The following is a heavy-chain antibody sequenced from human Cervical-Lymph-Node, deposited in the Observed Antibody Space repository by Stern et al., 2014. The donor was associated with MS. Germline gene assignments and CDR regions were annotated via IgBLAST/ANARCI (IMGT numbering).Heavy chain of an antibody. CDR1: GGTFSSYA. Sequence: VHLVESGAEVKKPGSSVKVSCKASGGTFSSYAIRWVRQAPGQGLEWRGGSIPIFGTANYAQKFQGRVTITADESTSTAYMELSSLRSEDTAVYYCARGELKEGLVRGMDVWGQGTTVTVSS. CDR3: ARGELKEGLVRGMDV. J-gene: IGHJ6*02. D-gene: IGHD1-26*01. V-gene: IGHV1-69*01. CDR2: SIPIFGTA.